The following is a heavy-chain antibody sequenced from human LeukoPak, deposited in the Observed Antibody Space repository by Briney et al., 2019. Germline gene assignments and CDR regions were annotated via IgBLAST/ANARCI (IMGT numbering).Heavy chain of an antibody. J-gene: IGHJ4*02. Sequence: GGSLRLSCAASGFTFSSYGMHWVRQAPGKGLEWVAFIRYDGSDKYYADSVKGRFTISRDNSKNTVFLQMNSLRPEDTAVYYCGSGRQYYGSGSYADLLFDYWGQGTLVTVSS. CDR2: IRYDGSDK. CDR3: GSGRQYYGSGSYADLLFDY. CDR1: GFTFSSYG. V-gene: IGHV3-30*02. D-gene: IGHD3-10*01.